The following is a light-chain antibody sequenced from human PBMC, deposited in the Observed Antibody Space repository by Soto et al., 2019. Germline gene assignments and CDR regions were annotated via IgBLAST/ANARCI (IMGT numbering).Light chain of an antibody. CDR1: SSDVGDYNY. Sequence: QSVLTQPASVSGSPGQSITISCTGTSSDVGDYNYVSWYQQHPGNAPKLILYDVINRPSGVSDRFSGSKSGYTASLTISGLLPEDEADYYCISYTSSSTSYVIGTGTKVTVL. CDR3: ISYTSSSTSYV. CDR2: DVI. V-gene: IGLV2-14*01. J-gene: IGLJ1*01.